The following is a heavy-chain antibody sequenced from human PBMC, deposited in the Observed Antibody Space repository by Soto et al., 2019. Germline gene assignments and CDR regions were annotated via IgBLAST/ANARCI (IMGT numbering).Heavy chain of an antibody. CDR3: TRRIAVAGTYYFDY. J-gene: IGHJ4*02. CDR1: GFTFSHAW. CDR2: IKSISDGETT. D-gene: IGHD6-19*01. V-gene: IGHV3-15*07. Sequence: LLVESGGGFVQHGGSLRLSCVASGFTFSHAWMDWVRQAPGKGLEWVGRIKSISDGETTNYAASVAGRFTISRDDSQNPLFLHVHSLKTEDTGVYYCTRRIAVAGTYYFDYWRQGTLVTVSS.